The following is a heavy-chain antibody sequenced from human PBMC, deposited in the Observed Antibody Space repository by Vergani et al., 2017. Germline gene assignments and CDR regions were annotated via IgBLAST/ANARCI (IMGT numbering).Heavy chain of an antibody. D-gene: IGHD3-22*01. J-gene: IGHJ6*02. CDR1: GGSISSYY. CDR2: IYYSGST. Sequence: QVQLQESGPGLVKPSETLSLTCTVSGGSISSYYWSWIRQPPGKGLEWIGYIYYSGSTNYNPSLKSRVTISVDTSKNQFCLKLSSVTAADTAVYYCARGPYYYDSSGYSYGMDVWGQGTTVTVSS. CDR3: ARGPYYYDSSGYSYGMDV. V-gene: IGHV4-59*01.